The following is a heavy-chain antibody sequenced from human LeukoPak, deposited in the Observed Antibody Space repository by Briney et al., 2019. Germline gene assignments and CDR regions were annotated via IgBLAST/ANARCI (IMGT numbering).Heavy chain of an antibody. CDR3: ARERTGRIDY. Sequence: GSLSLSCAASGFTFSSYGMHWVRQAPGKGLKWVAVIWYDGSNKYYADSVKGRFTISRDNSKNTLYLQMNSLRAEDTAVYYCARERTGRIDYWGQGTLVTVSS. D-gene: IGHD3-10*01. V-gene: IGHV3-33*01. J-gene: IGHJ4*02. CDR2: IWYDGSNK. CDR1: GFTFSSYG.